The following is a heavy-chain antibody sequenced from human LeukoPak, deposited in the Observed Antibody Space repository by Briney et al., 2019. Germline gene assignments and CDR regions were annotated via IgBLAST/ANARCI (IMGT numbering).Heavy chain of an antibody. V-gene: IGHV3-7*01. CDR2: IKQDGSEK. CDR1: GFTFSSYW. J-gene: IGHJ5*02. CDR3: ARDKGSDWFDP. Sequence: GGSLRLSCAASGFTFSSYWMSWVRQAPGKGLEWVANIKQDGSEKYYVDSVKGRFTISRDNAKDSLYLQMNSLRAEDTAVYYCARDKGSDWFDPWGQGTLVTVSS.